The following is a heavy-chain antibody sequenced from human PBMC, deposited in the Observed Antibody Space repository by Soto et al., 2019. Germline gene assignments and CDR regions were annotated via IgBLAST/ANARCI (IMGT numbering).Heavy chain of an antibody. J-gene: IGHJ6*02. CDR1: GFTFDDYA. Sequence: EVQLVESGGGLVQPGRSLRLSCAASGFTFDDYAMHWVRQAPGKGLEWVSGINWNSGSIGYGDSAKGRFTISRDNAKNSLYLQMNSLRAEDTALYYCAKSPASSYYNGMDVWGQGTTVTVSS. CDR3: AKSPASSYYNGMDV. CDR2: INWNSGSI. D-gene: IGHD2-2*01. V-gene: IGHV3-9*01.